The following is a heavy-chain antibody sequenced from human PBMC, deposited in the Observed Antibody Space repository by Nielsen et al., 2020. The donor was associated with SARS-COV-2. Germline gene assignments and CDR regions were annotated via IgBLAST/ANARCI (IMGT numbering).Heavy chain of an antibody. V-gene: IGHV3-11*05. CDR2: ISSSSSYT. D-gene: IGHD6-25*01. CDR3: ARDLGEGSGGNYYYYGMDV. Sequence: GESLKISCAASGFTFSDYYMSWIRQAPGKGLEWVSYISSSSSYTNYADSVKGRFTISRDNAKNSLYLQMNSLRAEDTAVYYCARDLGEGSGGNYYYYGMDVWGQGTTVTVSS. J-gene: IGHJ6*02. CDR1: GFTFSDYY.